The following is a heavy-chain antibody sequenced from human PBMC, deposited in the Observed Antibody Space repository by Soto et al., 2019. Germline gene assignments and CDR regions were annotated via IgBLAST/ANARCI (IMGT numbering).Heavy chain of an antibody. D-gene: IGHD3-9*01. Sequence: EVQLLESGEGLVQPGGSLKLSCAASGFTFSNHAMSWVRQAPGKGLEWVSGIGGSGRNTYYADSVKGRFTISRDNSQNTLFLQMNSLRAEDTDEYYCARVLRYFDTPYGMDVWGQGTTVTVPS. CDR3: ARVLRYFDTPYGMDV. CDR2: IGGSGRNT. CDR1: GFTFSNHA. J-gene: IGHJ6*02. V-gene: IGHV3-23*01.